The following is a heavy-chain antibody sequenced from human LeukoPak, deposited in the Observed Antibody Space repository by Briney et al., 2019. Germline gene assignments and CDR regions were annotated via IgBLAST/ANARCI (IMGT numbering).Heavy chain of an antibody. V-gene: IGHV3-30-3*01. CDR3: AREGSSPVTAIHWYFDL. CDR1: GFTFSSYA. Sequence: GGSLRLSCAASGFTFSSYAMHWVRQAPGKGLEWVAVISYDGSNKYYADSVKGRFTISRDNSKNTLYLQMNSLRAEDTAVYYCAREGSSPVTAIHWYFDLWGRGTLVTVSS. CDR2: ISYDGSNK. D-gene: IGHD2-21*02. J-gene: IGHJ2*01.